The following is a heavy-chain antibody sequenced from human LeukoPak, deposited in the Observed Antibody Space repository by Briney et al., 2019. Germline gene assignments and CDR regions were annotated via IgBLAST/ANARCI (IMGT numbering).Heavy chain of an antibody. J-gene: IGHJ3*02. D-gene: IGHD3-22*01. CDR3: ASNYYDSSGYPYPFDI. Sequence: GASVKVSCKASGYTFTSYAMHWVRQAPGQRLEWMGWINAGNGNTKYSQKFQGRVTITRDTSASTAYMELSSLRSEDTAVYYCASNYYDSSGYPYPFDIWGQGTMVTVSS. V-gene: IGHV1-3*01. CDR1: GYTFTSYA. CDR2: INAGNGNT.